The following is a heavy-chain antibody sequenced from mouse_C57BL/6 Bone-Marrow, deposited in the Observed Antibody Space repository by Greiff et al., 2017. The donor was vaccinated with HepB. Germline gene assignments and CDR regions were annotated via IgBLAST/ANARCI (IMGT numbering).Heavy chain of an antibody. CDR1: GFSLTSYG. V-gene: IGHV2-6*01. CDR2: IWGVGST. CDR3: ASIYYEYAY. Sequence: VQVVESGPGLVAPSQSLSITCTVSGFSLTSYGVDWVRQSPGKGLEWLGVIWGVGSTNYNSALKSRLSISKDNTKSQVFLKMNSLQTDDTTMYYYASIYYEYAYWGQGTLVTVSA. D-gene: IGHD2-4*01. J-gene: IGHJ3*01.